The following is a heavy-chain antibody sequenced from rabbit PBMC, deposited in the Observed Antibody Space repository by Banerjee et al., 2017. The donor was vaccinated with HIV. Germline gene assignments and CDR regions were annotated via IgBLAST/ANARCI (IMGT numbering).Heavy chain of an antibody. J-gene: IGHJ4*01. CDR2: IDTNSGST. V-gene: IGHV1S43*01. D-gene: IGHD2-1*01. CDR1: GIDFSSGYD. Sequence: QEQLVESGGGLVQPEGSLTLTCKASGIDFSSGYDMCWVRQAPGKGLELIACIDTNSGSTWYASWVNGRFTISRSTSLNTVTLQMTSLTAADTATYFCARVYDDYNDFYFHLWGPGTLVTVS. CDR3: ARVYDDYNDFYFHL.